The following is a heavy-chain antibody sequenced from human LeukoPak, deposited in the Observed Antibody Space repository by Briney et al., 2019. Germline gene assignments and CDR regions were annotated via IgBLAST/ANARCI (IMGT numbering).Heavy chain of an antibody. J-gene: IGHJ5*02. D-gene: IGHD1-26*01. Sequence: ASVKVSCKASAYTFTSYAISWMRQAPGQGLEWMGWISVYNGNTNYAQKFQGRVTMTTDTSTNTVYMELRSLRFDDTAVYYCARDLAGIVGVTAWFDLWGQGTLVTVSS. V-gene: IGHV1-18*01. CDR3: ARDLAGIVGVTAWFDL. CDR2: ISVYNGNT. CDR1: AYTFTSYA.